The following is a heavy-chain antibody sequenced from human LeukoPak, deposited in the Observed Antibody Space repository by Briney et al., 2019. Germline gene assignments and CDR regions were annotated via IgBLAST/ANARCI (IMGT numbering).Heavy chain of an antibody. CDR2: ISSSGSTI. V-gene: IGHV3-48*04. CDR3: ARGDYYDSSGYYFDAFDI. D-gene: IGHD3-22*01. Sequence: PGGSLRLSCAASGFTFSSYSMNWVRQAPGKGLEWVSYISSSGSTIYYADSVKGRFTISRDNAKNSLYLQMNSLRAEDTAVYYCARGDYYDSSGYYFDAFDIWDQGTMVTVSS. J-gene: IGHJ3*02. CDR1: GFTFSSYS.